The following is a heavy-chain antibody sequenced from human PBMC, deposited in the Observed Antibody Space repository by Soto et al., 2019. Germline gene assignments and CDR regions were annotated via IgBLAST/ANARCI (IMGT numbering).Heavy chain of an antibody. V-gene: IGHV3-74*01. CDR2: INSDGSST. CDR3: VRSGGNDYGSYYMDV. D-gene: IGHD4-17*01. CDR1: GFTFSSYW. J-gene: IGHJ6*03. Sequence: GGSLRLSCAASGFTFSSYWMHWVHQAPGKGLVWVSRINSDGSSTSYADSVKGRFTISRDNAKNTLYLQMNSLRAEDTAVYYCVRSGGNDYGSYYMDVWGKGTTVTVSS.